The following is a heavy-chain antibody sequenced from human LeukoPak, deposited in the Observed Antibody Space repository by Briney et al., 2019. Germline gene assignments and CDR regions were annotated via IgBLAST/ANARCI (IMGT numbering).Heavy chain of an antibody. CDR2: ISGSGGST. Sequence: PGGSLRLSCAASGFTFSSYAMSWVRQAPGKGLEWVSAISGSGGSTYYADSVKGRFTISRDNSKNTLYLQMNSLRAEDTAVYYCAKAVFPGITMVRGVIDYWGQGALVTVSS. D-gene: IGHD3-10*01. CDR1: GFTFSSYA. CDR3: AKAVFPGITMVRGVIDY. V-gene: IGHV3-23*01. J-gene: IGHJ4*02.